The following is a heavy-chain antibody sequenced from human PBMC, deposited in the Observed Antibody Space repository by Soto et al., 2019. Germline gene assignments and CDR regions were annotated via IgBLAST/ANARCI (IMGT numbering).Heavy chain of an antibody. CDR2: ISYDGSNK. Sequence: VQLVESGGGGVQPGRSRRLSCEASEFPFSGYGMHWVRRAPGSGRGGGAHISYDGSNKHYEDSVEGRFTISRDNSKNTLYLQMNSLRAEDSAVYYCAKDTYYHDSSGFYVFDSWGQGTLISVSS. J-gene: IGHJ4*02. CDR1: EFPFSGYG. D-gene: IGHD3-22*01. CDR3: AKDTYYHDSSGFYVFDS. V-gene: IGHV3-30*18.